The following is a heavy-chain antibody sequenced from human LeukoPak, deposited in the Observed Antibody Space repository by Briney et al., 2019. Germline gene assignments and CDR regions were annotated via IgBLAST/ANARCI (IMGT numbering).Heavy chain of an antibody. V-gene: IGHV3-15*01. J-gene: IGHJ4*02. D-gene: IGHD6-19*01. Sequence: GGSLRLSCAASGFTFSNAWMSWVRQAPGKGLEWVGRIKSKTDGGTTDYAAPVKGRFTISRDDSKNTLYLQMNSLTAEDTALYYCAKDQSPKLTGYRSGCRPLDYWGQGALVTVSS. CDR1: GFTFSNAW. CDR2: IKSKTDGGTT. CDR3: AKDQSPKLTGYRSGCRPLDY.